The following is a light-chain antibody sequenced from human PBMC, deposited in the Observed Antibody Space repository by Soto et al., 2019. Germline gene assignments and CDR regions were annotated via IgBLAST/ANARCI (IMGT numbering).Light chain of an antibody. CDR3: QQYGSSPRT. V-gene: IGKV3-20*01. CDR2: GDS. CDR1: QSVSSSY. J-gene: IGKJ1*01. Sequence: EIVLTQSPGTLSLSPGERATLSCRASQSVSSSYLAWYQQKPGQAPRLLIYGDSSRATGSPDRFSGSGSGTDFTLIISRLEPEDFAVYYCQQYGSSPRTFGQVTKVEIK.